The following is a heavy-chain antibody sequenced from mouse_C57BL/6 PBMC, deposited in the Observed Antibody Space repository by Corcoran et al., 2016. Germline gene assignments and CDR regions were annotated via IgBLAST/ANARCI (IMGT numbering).Heavy chain of an antibody. CDR2: INPYNGGT. CDR1: GYTFTDYY. V-gene: IGHV1-19*01. CDR3: ARFYYGSSYGAMDY. J-gene: IGHJ4*01. D-gene: IGHD1-1*01. Sequence: EVQLQQSGPVLVKPGASVKMSCKASGYTFTDYYMNWVKQSHGKSLEWIGVINPYNGGTSYNQKFKGKVTLTVDKSSSTAYMELNSLTSEDSAVYYCARFYYGSSYGAMDYWGQGTSVTVSS.